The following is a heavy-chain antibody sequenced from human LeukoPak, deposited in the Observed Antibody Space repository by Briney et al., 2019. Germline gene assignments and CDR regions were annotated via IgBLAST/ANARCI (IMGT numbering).Heavy chain of an antibody. CDR1: GYTFTSYY. Sequence: SVKVSCKASGYTFTSYYMHWVRQAPGQGLEWMGGIIPLFGTTNYAQNFQGRVTITADKSTSTAYMELNSLRSEDTAVYYCARGRYSFGPYYYMDVWGKGTTVTVSS. CDR3: ARGRYSFGPYYYMDV. CDR2: IIPLFGTT. J-gene: IGHJ6*03. V-gene: IGHV1-69*06. D-gene: IGHD5-18*01.